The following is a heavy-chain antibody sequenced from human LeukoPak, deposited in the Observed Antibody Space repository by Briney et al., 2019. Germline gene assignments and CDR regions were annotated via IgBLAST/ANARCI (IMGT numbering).Heavy chain of an antibody. J-gene: IGHJ3*02. Sequence: SETLSLTCTVSGGSISSGGYYWSWIRQPPGKGLEWIGYTYHSGSTYYNPSLKSRVTISVDRSKNQFSLKLSSVTAADTAVYYCARDLRYFDWLRSGGAFDIWGQGTMVTVSS. CDR1: GGSISSGGYY. D-gene: IGHD3-9*01. CDR3: ARDLRYFDWLRSGGAFDI. CDR2: TYHSGST. V-gene: IGHV4-30-2*01.